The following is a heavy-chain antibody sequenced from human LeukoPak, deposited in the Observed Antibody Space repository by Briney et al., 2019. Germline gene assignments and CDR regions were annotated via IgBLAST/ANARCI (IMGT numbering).Heavy chain of an antibody. V-gene: IGHV3-21*01. Sequence: GGSLRLSCAASGFTFSSYAMSWVRQAPGKGLEWVSSISSSSSYIYYADSVKGRFTISRDNAKNSLYLQMNSLRAEDTAVYYCARTERPVRYETILSHMDVWGKGTTVTVSS. CDR1: GFTFSSYA. CDR2: ISSSSSYI. J-gene: IGHJ6*03. D-gene: IGHD2-15*01. CDR3: ARTERPVRYETILSHMDV.